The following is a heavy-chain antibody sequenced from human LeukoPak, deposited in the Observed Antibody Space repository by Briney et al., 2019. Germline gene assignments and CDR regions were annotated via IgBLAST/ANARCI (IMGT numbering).Heavy chain of an antibody. Sequence: SETLSLTCTVSGGSISSGGYYWSWIRQQPGKGLEWIGYIYYSGSTYYNPSLKSRVTISVDTSKNQFSLKLSSVTAADTAVYYCARDWGSGYYFDYWGQGTLVTVSS. CDR3: ARDWGSGYYFDY. CDR1: GGSISSGGYY. D-gene: IGHD3-22*01. CDR2: IYYSGST. J-gene: IGHJ4*02. V-gene: IGHV4-31*03.